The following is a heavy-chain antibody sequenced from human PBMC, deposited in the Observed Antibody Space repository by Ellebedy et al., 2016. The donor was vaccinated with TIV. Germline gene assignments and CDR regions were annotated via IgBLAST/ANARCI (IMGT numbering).Heavy chain of an antibody. V-gene: IGHV3-74*01. CDR3: ISAAYGSGSSLEY. CDR1: GITFSHRW. J-gene: IGHJ4*02. Sequence: GESLKISCTVSGITFSHRWMHWARQVPGKGLVWVSIIFSDGGNPNYADSVRGRFTISRDNAKNTLFLQMDSLRAEDTGVYYCISAAYGSGSSLEYWGQGTLVTVSP. D-gene: IGHD3-10*01. CDR2: IFSDGGNP.